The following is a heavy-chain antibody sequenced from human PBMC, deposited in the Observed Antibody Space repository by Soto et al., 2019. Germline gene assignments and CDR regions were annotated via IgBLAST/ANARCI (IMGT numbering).Heavy chain of an antibody. CDR2: INAGNGNT. Sequence: VKVSCKASGYTFTSYAMHWVRQAPGQRLEWMGWINAGNGNTKYSQKFQGRVTITRDTSASTAYMELSSLRSEDTAVYYCARAQVTYYYYGMDVWGQGTTVTVSS. CDR1: GYTFTSYA. D-gene: IGHD4-4*01. CDR3: ARAQVTYYYYGMDV. V-gene: IGHV1-3*01. J-gene: IGHJ6*02.